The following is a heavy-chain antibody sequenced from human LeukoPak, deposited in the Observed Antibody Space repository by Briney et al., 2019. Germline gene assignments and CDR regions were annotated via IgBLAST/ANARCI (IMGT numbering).Heavy chain of an antibody. CDR2: ISAYNGNT. Sequence: GASVKVSCKASGYTFTSYGISWVRQAPGQGLEWMGWISAYNGNTNYAQKLQGRVTMTTDTSTSTAYMELRSLRSDDTAVYYCARALNYNSRSGYYYYMDVWGKGTTVTVSS. V-gene: IGHV1-18*01. J-gene: IGHJ6*03. D-gene: IGHD6-13*01. CDR3: ARALNYNSRSGYYYYMDV. CDR1: GYTFTSYG.